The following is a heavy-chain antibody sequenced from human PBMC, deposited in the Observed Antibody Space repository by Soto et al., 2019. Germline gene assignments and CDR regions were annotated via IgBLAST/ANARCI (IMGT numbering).Heavy chain of an antibody. V-gene: IGHV3-74*01. CDR1: GFTFSSHW. CDR2: IIGDGNEI. Sequence: EVQLAESGGGLVQPGGSLRLSCAASGFTFSSHWMHWVRQAPGKGLVWVSRIIGDGNEITYADSVKGRFTISRDNAKNTVILQMNSLRDEDTAVYYCVRGHVRGNDRHFDYWGQGTLVTVSS. D-gene: IGHD3-16*02. J-gene: IGHJ4*02. CDR3: VRGHVRGNDRHFDY.